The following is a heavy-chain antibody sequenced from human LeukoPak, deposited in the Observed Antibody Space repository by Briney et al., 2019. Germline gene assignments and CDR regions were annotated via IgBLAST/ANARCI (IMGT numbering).Heavy chain of an antibody. D-gene: IGHD2-2*01. J-gene: IGHJ6*03. CDR1: GDSISSSYW. V-gene: IGHV4-4*02. CDR3: ARGVVVPAAMRYYYYYMDV. CDR2: IYHSGST. Sequence: SGTLSLTCAVSGDSISSSYWWTWVRQPPGKGLEWIGEIYHSGSTNYNSSLKSRVTISVDTSKNQFSLKLSSVTAADTAVYYCARGVVVPAAMRYYYYYMDVWGKGTTVTVSS.